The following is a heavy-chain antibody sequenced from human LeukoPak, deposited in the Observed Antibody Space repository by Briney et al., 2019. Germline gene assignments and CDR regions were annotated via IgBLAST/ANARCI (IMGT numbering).Heavy chain of an antibody. CDR2: INWNGGST. CDR1: GFTFDDYG. D-gene: IGHD3-16*01. Sequence: GGSLRLSCAASGFTFDDYGMSWVRQAPGKGLEWVSGINWNGGSTGYADSVKGRFNISRDNAKNSLYLQMNSLRADDAGVYYCVRQGLSPMDVWGKGTMVTVSS. V-gene: IGHV3-20*04. CDR3: VRQGLSPMDV. J-gene: IGHJ6*03.